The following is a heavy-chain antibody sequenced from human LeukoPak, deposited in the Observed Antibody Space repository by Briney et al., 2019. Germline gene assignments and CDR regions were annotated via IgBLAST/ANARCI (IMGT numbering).Heavy chain of an antibody. Sequence: GASVKVSCKASGYTFTRYDINWVRQATGQGLEWMGWMNPNSGNTGYAQKFQGRVTMTRNTSISTAYMELSSLRSEDTAVYYCARGILRFLEWPHYYYYYMDVWGKGTTVTVSS. J-gene: IGHJ6*03. CDR1: GYTFTRYD. CDR3: ARGILRFLEWPHYYYYYMDV. D-gene: IGHD3-3*01. CDR2: MNPNSGNT. V-gene: IGHV1-8*01.